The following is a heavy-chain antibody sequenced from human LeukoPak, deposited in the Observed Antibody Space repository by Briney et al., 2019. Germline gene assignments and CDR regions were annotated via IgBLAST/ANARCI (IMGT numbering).Heavy chain of an antibody. J-gene: IGHJ6*03. CDR2: ISSSSSYI. D-gene: IGHD3-3*01. V-gene: IGHV3-21*01. CDR3: ARDAYYDFWSGYYTPYYYYYMDV. Sequence: GGSLRLSCAASGFTFSSYSMNWVRQAPGKGLEWVSSISSSSSYIYYADSVKGRFTISRDNAKNSLYLQMNSLRAEDTAVYYCARDAYYDFWSGYYTPYYYYYMDVWGKGTTVTVSS. CDR1: GFTFSSYS.